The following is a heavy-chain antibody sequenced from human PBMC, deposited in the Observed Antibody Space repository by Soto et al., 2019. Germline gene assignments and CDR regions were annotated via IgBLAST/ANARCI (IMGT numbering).Heavy chain of an antibody. CDR1: GFTFGDYA. V-gene: IGHV3-49*04. Sequence: GGSLRLSCTASGFTFGDYAMSWVRQAPGKGLEWVGFIRSKAYGGTTEYAASVKGRFTISRDDSKSIAYLQMNSLKTEDTAVYYCTRESSVGATARWGQGTLVTV. J-gene: IGHJ4*02. D-gene: IGHD1-26*01. CDR2: IRSKAYGGTT. CDR3: TRESSVGATAR.